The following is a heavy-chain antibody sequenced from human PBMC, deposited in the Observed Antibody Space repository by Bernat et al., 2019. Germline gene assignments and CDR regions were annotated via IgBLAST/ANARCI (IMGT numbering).Heavy chain of an antibody. J-gene: IGHJ6*02. CDR3: AREVRPTLGAGKWIYGMDV. V-gene: IGHV1-18*01. D-gene: IGHD6-19*01. CDR1: GYTFTSYG. Sequence: QVQLVQSGAEVKKPGASVKVSCKASGYTFTSYGISWVRQAPGQGLEWMGWISAYNGNTNYAQKLQGRVTMTTNTSTSTAYMELRSLRSDDTAVYYCAREVRPTLGAGKWIYGMDVWGQGTTVTVSS. CDR2: ISAYNGNT.